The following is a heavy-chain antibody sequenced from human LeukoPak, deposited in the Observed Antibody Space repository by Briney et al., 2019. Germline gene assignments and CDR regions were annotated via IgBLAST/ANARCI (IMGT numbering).Heavy chain of an antibody. CDR3: ARGTYGSSAYYGTLNY. CDR2: INAGNGNT. D-gene: IGHD3-22*01. Sequence: ASVKVSCKASGYTFTSYAMHWVRQAPGQRLEWMGWINAGNGNTKYSQKFQGRVTITRDTSTSTVYMELSSLRSEDTAVYYCARGTYGSSAYYGTLNYWGQGTLVTVSS. J-gene: IGHJ4*02. CDR1: GYTFTSYA. V-gene: IGHV1-3*01.